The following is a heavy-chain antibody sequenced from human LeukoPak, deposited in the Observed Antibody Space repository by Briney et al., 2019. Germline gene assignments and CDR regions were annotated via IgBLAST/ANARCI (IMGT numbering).Heavy chain of an antibody. V-gene: IGHV3-23*01. CDR2: ISGSGGST. J-gene: IGHJ4*02. Sequence: GTLSLTCAVSGGSISSSNWWSWVRQPPGKGLEWVSAISGSGGSTYYADSVKGRFTISRDNSKNTLYLQMNSLRAEDTAVYYCARDLRLSGRYGSGSYSQGGLGYWGQGTLVTVSS. CDR1: GGSISSSN. D-gene: IGHD3-10*01. CDR3: ARDLRLSGRYGSGSYSQGGLGY.